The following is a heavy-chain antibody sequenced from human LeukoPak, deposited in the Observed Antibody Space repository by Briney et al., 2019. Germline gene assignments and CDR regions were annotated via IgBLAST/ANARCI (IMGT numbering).Heavy chain of an antibody. J-gene: IGHJ1*01. CDR2: IYPGDSDT. CDR1: GYSFTSYW. V-gene: IGHV5-51*01. Sequence: GESLKISCKGSGYSFTSYWIGWVRQMPGKGLEWMGIIYPGDSDTRYSPSFQGQVTISADKSISTAYLQWSSPKASDTAMYYCARSSNYYDSSGYPAEYFQHWGQGTLVTVSS. D-gene: IGHD3-22*01. CDR3: ARSSNYYDSSGYPAEYFQH.